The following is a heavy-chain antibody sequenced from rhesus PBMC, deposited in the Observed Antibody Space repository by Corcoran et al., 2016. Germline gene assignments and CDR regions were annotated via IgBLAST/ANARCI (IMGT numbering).Heavy chain of an antibody. V-gene: IGHV6-1*01. J-gene: IGHJ5-1*01. CDR2: TYYRSKWYN. CDR1: GGRGPCNSAP. CDR3: ARGDYQGRFDV. Sequence: HVPLQESGPGLVKPSQTLSIPRSISGGRGPCNSAPWNWSREPPLRGLEGLGRTYYRSKWYNDYAQSVQNRISINPDTSKNQFSLQLNSVTPEDMAVYYCARGDYQGRFDVWGPGVLVTVSS. D-gene: IGHD3-9*01.